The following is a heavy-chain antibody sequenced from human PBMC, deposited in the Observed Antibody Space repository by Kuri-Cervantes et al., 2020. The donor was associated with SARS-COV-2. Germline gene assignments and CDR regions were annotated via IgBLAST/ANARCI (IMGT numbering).Heavy chain of an antibody. CDR2: KTGSGHRT. V-gene: IGHV3-23*01. CDR3: AKERYGDSSSWYDY. Sequence: LALTCVASGFHFSSHAMSWVRQAPGRGLEWVSAKTGSGHRTYYADSVKGRFTISRDNSKNMVYLQMDSLRAEDTAVYYCAKERYGDSSSWYDYWGQGTLVTVSS. J-gene: IGHJ4*02. D-gene: IGHD6-13*01. CDR1: GFHFSSHA.